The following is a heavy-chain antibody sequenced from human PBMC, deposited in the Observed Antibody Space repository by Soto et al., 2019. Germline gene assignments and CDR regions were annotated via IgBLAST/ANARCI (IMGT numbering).Heavy chain of an antibody. J-gene: IGHJ4*02. CDR2: IYYSGSP. CDR1: GGSISSSSYY. V-gene: IGHV4-39*01. Sequence: PSETLSLTCTVSGGSISSSSYYWGWIRQPPGKGLEWIGSIYYSGSPYSSPSPRSRVTISVDTAKNQFSLKLRSVTAADTAVYYCARLGPTNNYYGSGVDYWGQGTLVTVSS. D-gene: IGHD3-10*01. CDR3: ARLGPTNNYYGSGVDY.